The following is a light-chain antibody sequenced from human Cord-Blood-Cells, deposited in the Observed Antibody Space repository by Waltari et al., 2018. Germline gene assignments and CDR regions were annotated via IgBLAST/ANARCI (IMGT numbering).Light chain of an antibody. J-gene: IGKJ2*01. CDR3: QQYYSTPYT. CDR2: WAS. Sequence: DIVMTQSPDSLAVSLGERATINCNSSQSVLYSSNNKNYLAWYQQTPGQPPKLLIYWASTRESGVPDRFSGSGSGTDVTLTISSLQAEDVAVYYCQQYYSTPYTFGQGTKLEIK. V-gene: IGKV4-1*01. CDR1: QSVLYSSNNKNY.